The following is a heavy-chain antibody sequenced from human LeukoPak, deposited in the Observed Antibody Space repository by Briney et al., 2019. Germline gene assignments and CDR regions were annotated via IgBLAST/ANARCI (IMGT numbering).Heavy chain of an antibody. V-gene: IGHV4-59*12. CDR3: ARDVVVTSSPDAFDI. Sequence: SETLSLTCTVSGGSITNYYWSWIRQPPGKGLEWIGYIHYSGTTNYSPSLKSRVTISVDSSRNQFSLKLSSVTAADTAVYYCARDVVVTSSPDAFDIWGQGTMVTVSS. CDR2: IHYSGTT. D-gene: IGHD2-21*02. CDR1: GGSITNYY. J-gene: IGHJ3*02.